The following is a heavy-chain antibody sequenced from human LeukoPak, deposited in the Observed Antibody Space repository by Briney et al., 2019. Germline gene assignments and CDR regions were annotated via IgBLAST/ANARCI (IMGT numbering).Heavy chain of an antibody. CDR3: AKDAMATVTYFDH. J-gene: IGHJ4*02. CDR2: LSGSGGDT. V-gene: IGHV3-23*01. D-gene: IGHD4-17*01. CDR1: GFTFNSYA. Sequence: GGSLRLSCATSGFTFNSYAMSWVRQAPGKGLEWVSGLSGSGGDTDYADSVKGRFTISRDNSRNTLYLQMNSLRSEDTAVYYCAKDAMATVTYFDHWGQGSLVTVSS.